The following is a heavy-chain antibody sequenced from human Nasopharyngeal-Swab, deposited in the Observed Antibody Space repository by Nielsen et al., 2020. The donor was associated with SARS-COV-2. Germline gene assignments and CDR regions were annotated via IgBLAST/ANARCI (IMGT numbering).Heavy chain of an antibody. V-gene: IGHV3-21*01. Sequence: WIRQPPGKGLGWVSSISSSSSYIYYADSVKGRFTISRDNAKNSLYLQMNSLRAEDTAVYYCARHRFGIAVADSDYWGQGTLVTVSS. J-gene: IGHJ4*02. CDR2: ISSSSSYI. CDR3: ARHRFGIAVADSDY. D-gene: IGHD6-19*01.